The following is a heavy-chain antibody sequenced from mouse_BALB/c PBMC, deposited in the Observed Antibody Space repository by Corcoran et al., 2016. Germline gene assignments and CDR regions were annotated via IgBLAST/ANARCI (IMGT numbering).Heavy chain of an antibody. CDR2: IYYSGST. J-gene: IGHJ3*01. CDR1: GGSISSYY. Sequence: VQLQESGPGLVKPSETLSLTCTVSGGSISSYYWSWIRQPPGKGLEWIGYIYYSGSTNYNPSLKSRVTISVDTSKNQFSLKLSSVTAADTAVYYCAYSSCHDAFDIWGQGTMVTVSS. CDR3: AYSSCHDAFDI. V-gene: IGHV3S1*01. D-gene: IGHD2-3*01.